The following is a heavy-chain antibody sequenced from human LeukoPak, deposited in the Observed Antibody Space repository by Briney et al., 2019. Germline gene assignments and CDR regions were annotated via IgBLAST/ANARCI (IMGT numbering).Heavy chain of an antibody. J-gene: IGHJ4*02. CDR1: GYSISSGYY. Sequence: SETLSLTCAVSGYSISSGYYWGWIRQPPGKGLEWIGSIYHSGSTYHNPSLKSRVTISVDTSKNQFSLKVGSVTAADTAVYYCARHYSGSFYPPYFDYWGQGTLVTVSS. CDR2: IYHSGST. D-gene: IGHD1-26*01. CDR3: ARHYSGSFYPPYFDY. V-gene: IGHV4-38-2*01.